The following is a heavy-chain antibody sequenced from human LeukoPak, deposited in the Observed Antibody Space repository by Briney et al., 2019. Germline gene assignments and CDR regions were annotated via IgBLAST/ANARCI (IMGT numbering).Heavy chain of an antibody. V-gene: IGHV3-30*04. J-gene: IGHJ4*02. CDR1: GFTFSSYA. CDR2: ISYDGSNK. D-gene: IGHD1-1*01. CDR3: ARGLYNWNDGYYFDY. Sequence: GGSLRLSCAASGFTFSSYAMHWVRQAPGKGLEWVAVISYDGSNKYYADSVKGRLTISRDNSKNTLYLQMNSLRAEDTAVYYCARGLYNWNDGYYFDYWGQGTLVTVSS.